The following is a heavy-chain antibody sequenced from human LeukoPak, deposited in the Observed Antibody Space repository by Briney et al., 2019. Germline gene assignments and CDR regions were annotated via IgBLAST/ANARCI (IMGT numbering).Heavy chain of an antibody. CDR3: ARDYPGNGWNGMDV. V-gene: IGHV3-64*01. CDR2: IYSNGAST. J-gene: IGHJ6*02. CDR1: RFPFSSFA. D-gene: IGHD4-23*01. Sequence: GGSLRLSCAASRFPFSSFAMHWVRQAPGKGLEFVSSIYSNGASTYYANSVKGRFTISRDNSKNTLFLQMGSLRAEDTAVYYCARDYPGNGWNGMDVWGQGTTVTVSS.